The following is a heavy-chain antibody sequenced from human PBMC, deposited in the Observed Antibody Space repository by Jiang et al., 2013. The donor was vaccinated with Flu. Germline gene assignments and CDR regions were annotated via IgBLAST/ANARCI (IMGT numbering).Heavy chain of an antibody. Sequence: VQLLESGGVVVQPGRSLRLSCAASGFTFSSYGMHWVRQAPGKGLEWVAVIWYDGSNKYYADSVKGRFTISRDNSKNTLYLQMNSLRAEDTAVYYCARDRAPGTMILSQPPPDYWGQGTLVTVSS. J-gene: IGHJ4*02. V-gene: IGHV3-33*01. CDR2: IWYDGSNK. CDR1: GFTFSSYG. D-gene: IGHD3-22*01. CDR3: ARDRAPGTMILSQPPPDY.